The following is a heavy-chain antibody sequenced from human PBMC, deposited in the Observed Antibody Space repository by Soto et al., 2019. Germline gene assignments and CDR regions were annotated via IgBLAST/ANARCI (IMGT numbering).Heavy chain of an antibody. CDR3: ATAHFLGQQLAPNMDV. CDR2: FDPEDGET. J-gene: IGHJ6*02. Sequence: EASVKVSCKVSGYTLTELSMHWVRQAPGKGLEWMGGFDPEDGETIYAQKFQGRVTMTEDTSTDTAYMELSSLRSEDTAVYYCATAHFLGQQLAPNMDVWGQGTTVTVSS. V-gene: IGHV1-24*01. D-gene: IGHD6-13*01. CDR1: GYTLTELS.